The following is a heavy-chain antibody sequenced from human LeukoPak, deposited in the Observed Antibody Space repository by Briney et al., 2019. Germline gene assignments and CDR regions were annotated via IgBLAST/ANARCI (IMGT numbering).Heavy chain of an antibody. CDR3: ATAGFDYGEYWLHHDGFDI. D-gene: IGHD4-17*01. CDR1: GFTFSSYA. J-gene: IGHJ3*02. CDR2: ISGGVGST. V-gene: IGHV3-23*01. Sequence: GGSLRLSCAASGFTFSSYAMSWVRQAPGKGLEWVSAISGGVGSTYYADSVKGRSTVSRDNSKNTVYLQMNSLRAEDTAVYYCATAGFDYGEYWLHHDGFDIWGQGTMVTVSS.